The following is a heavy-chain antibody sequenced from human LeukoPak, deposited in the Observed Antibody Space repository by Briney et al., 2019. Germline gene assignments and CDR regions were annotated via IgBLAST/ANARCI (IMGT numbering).Heavy chain of an antibody. J-gene: IGHJ6*02. CDR3: ARDRLATGGMDV. CDR1: GGSISSSSYY. CDR2: IYYSGST. V-gene: IGHV4-39*07. D-gene: IGHD1-26*01. Sequence: SETLSLTCTVSGGSISSSSYYWGWIRQPPGKGLEWIGSIYYSGSTHYNPSLKSRVTISVDKAKNQFSLKMRSVTAADTAVYYCARDRLATGGMDVWGQGTTVTVSS.